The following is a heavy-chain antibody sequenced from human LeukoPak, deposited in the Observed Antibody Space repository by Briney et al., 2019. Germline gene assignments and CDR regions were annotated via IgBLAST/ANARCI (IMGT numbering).Heavy chain of an antibody. CDR1: GFTFSSYS. D-gene: IGHD6-19*01. V-gene: IGHV3-48*04. CDR3: ARETYSSGWYVPYGMDV. CDR2: ISSSSRTI. J-gene: IGHJ6*02. Sequence: GGSLRLSCAASGFTFSSYSMNWVRQAPGKGLEWVSYISSSSRTIYYADSVKGRFTISRDNAKNSLYLQMNSLRAEDTAVYYCARETYSSGWYVPYGMDVWGQGTTVTVSS.